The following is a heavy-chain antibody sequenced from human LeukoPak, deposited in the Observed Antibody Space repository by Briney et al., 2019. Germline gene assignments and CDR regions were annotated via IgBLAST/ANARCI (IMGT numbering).Heavy chain of an antibody. CDR2: INSDGSST. CDR3: ARAVYYSNYLGY. V-gene: IGHV3-74*01. CDR1: GFTFSSYW. J-gene: IGHJ4*01. Sequence: PGGSLRLSCAVSGFTFSSYWMHWVRQAPGKGLVWVSRINSDGSSTNYADSVKGRFTISRDNAKNTLYLQMNSLRAEDTAMYYCARAVYYSNYLGYWGQGTLVTVSS. D-gene: IGHD3-10*01.